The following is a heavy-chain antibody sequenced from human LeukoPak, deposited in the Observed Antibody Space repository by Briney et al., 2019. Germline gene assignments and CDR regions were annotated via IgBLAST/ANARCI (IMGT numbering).Heavy chain of an antibody. D-gene: IGHD3-22*01. CDR3: AREEYYYDSSGYYLGFDY. CDR1: GFTFSSYW. V-gene: IGHV3-7*01. CDR2: IKQDGSEK. Sequence: PGGSLRLSCAASGFTFSSYWMSRVRQAPGKGLEWVANIKQDGSEKYYVDSVKGRFTISRDNAKNSLYLQMNSLRAEDTAVYYCAREEYYYDSSGYYLGFDYWGQGTLVTVSS. J-gene: IGHJ4*02.